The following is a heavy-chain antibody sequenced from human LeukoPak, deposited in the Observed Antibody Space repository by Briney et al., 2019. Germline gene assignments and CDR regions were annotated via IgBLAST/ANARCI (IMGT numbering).Heavy chain of an antibody. CDR1: GGSFSGYY. V-gene: IGHV4-34*01. CDR3: ARGRGYYYDSSGYPNFDY. CDR2: INHSGST. Sequence: PSETLSLTCAVYGGSFSGYYWSWIRQPPGKGLEWIGEINHSGSTNYNPSLKSRVTISVDTSKNQFSLKLSSVTAADTAVYYCARGRGYYYDSSGYPNFDYWGQGTLVTVSS. J-gene: IGHJ4*02. D-gene: IGHD3-22*01.